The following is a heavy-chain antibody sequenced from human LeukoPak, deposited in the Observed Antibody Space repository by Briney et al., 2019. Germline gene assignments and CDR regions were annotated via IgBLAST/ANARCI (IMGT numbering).Heavy chain of an antibody. Sequence: PLETLSLTCTVSGGSVSSGSYYWSWIRQPPGKGLEWIGYIYYSGSTNYNPSLKSRVTISVDTSKNQFSLKLSSVTAADTAVYYCARGNWNSRFDYWGQGTLVTVSS. V-gene: IGHV4-61*01. CDR1: GGSVSSGSYY. J-gene: IGHJ4*02. CDR3: ARGNWNSRFDY. D-gene: IGHD1-7*01. CDR2: IYYSGST.